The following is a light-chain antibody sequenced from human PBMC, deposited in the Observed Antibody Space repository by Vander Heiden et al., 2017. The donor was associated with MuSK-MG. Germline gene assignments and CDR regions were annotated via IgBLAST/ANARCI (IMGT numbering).Light chain of an antibody. CDR2: AAS. V-gene: IGKV1-39*01. J-gene: IGKJ1*01. CDR3: QQSFSTPRT. CDR1: QSINSY. Sequence: DIQLTKSPSSLSASVGDRVTITCRASQSINSYLNWYQQKPGKAPKLLIYAASSLQRGVPSRFSGSGSGTDFTLTISSLQPEDFATYFCQQSFSTPRTFGQGTKVDIK.